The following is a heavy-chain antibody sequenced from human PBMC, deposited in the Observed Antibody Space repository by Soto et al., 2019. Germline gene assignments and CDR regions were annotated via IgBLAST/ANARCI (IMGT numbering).Heavy chain of an antibody. J-gene: IGHJ6*02. Sequence: GASVKVSCKASGYTFTSYGISWVRQAPGQGLEWMGGIIPIFGTANYAQKFQGRVTITADESTSTAYMELSSLRSEDTAVYYCARDRVPYYDSSGYYWGDYYYYGMDVWGQGTTVTVSS. CDR1: GYTFTSYG. CDR3: ARDRVPYYDSSGYYWGDYYYYGMDV. V-gene: IGHV1-69*13. CDR2: IIPIFGTA. D-gene: IGHD3-22*01.